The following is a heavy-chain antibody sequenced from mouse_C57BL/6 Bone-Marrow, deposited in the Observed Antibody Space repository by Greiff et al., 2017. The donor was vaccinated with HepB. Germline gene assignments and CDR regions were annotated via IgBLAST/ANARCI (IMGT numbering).Heavy chain of an antibody. CDR3: TYYGSSRYWYFDV. Sequence: VQLQQSGAELVRPGASVKLSCTASGFNIKDYYMHWVKQRPEQGLEWIGRIDPEDGDTEYAPKFQGKATMTADTSSNTAYLQLSSLTSEDTAVYYCTYYGSSRYWYFDVWGTGTTVTVSS. CDR1: GFNIKDYY. CDR2: IDPEDGDT. D-gene: IGHD1-1*01. J-gene: IGHJ1*03. V-gene: IGHV14-1*01.